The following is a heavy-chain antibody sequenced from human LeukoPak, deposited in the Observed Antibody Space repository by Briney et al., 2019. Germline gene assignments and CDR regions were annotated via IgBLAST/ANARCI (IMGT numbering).Heavy chain of an antibody. D-gene: IGHD6-13*01. CDR2: ISSSSSYI. CDR3: ARGRDQQQLVPFWFDP. V-gene: IGHV3-21*01. J-gene: IGHJ5*02. CDR1: GFTFSDYY. Sequence: NPGGSLRLSCAASGFTFSDYYMNWVRQAPGKGLEWVSSISSSSSYIYYADSVKGRFTISRDNAKNSLYLQMNSLRAEDTAVYYCARGRDQQQLVPFWFDPWGQGTLVTVSS.